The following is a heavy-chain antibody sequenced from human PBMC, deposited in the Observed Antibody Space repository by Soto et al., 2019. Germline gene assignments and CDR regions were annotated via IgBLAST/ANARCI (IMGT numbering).Heavy chain of an antibody. CDR1: GGSFNGYY. V-gene: IGHV4-34*01. Sequence: SETLSLTCAVYGGSFNGYYLSWMRQPPGKGLEWIGEINHSGSTTYNPSLESRVTISVDTSKNQFSLKLSSVTAADTAVYYCARNSTYYYYCSGYNDHYYFDYCGQGTPVTVSS. J-gene: IGHJ4*02. D-gene: IGHD3-22*01. CDR3: ARNSTYYYYCSGYNDHYYFDY. CDR2: INHSGST.